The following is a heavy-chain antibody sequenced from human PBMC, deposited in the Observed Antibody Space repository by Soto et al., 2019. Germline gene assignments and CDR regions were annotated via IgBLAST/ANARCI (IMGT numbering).Heavy chain of an antibody. V-gene: IGHV1-18*01. CDR3: ARDTSRGEYDY. D-gene: IGHD3-10*01. CDR2: INVYNGNR. CDR1: GYTFTSYG. J-gene: IGHJ4*02. Sequence: QVQLVQSGAEVKKPGASVKVSCKASGYTFTSYGISWVRQAPGQGLERIGWINVYNGNRNYAQKLQGRVTMTTDTSTSTAYLDLRSLRSDDTAVYFCARDTSRGEYDYWGQGTLVTVSS.